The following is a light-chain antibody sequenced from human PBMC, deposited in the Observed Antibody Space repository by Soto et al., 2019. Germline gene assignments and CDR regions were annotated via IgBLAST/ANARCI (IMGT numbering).Light chain of an antibody. V-gene: IGKV3-15*01. CDR3: QFYGSSLIT. CDR2: GAS. Sequence: EIVMTQSPVTLSVSPGERATLSCRASQSVSSSLAWYQQKPGQAPRLLIYGASTRATAIPARFSGSGSGTEFTLTISSLQSEDFAVYYCQFYGSSLITFGQGTRLEIK. CDR1: QSVSSS. J-gene: IGKJ5*01.